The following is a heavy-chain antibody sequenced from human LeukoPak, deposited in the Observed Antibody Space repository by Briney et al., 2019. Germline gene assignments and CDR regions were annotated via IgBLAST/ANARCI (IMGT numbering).Heavy chain of an antibody. CDR1: GGSISSYY. D-gene: IGHD2-15*01. CDR2: IYYSGST. CDR3: ARSGSYAAAGDY. V-gene: IGHV4-59*08. J-gene: IGHJ4*02. Sequence: SETLSLTCTVSGGSISSYYWSWIRQPPGEGLEWIGYIYYSGSTNYNPSLKSRVTISLDTSKNQFSLKLSSVTAADTAVYYCARSGSYAAAGDYWGQGTPVTVSS.